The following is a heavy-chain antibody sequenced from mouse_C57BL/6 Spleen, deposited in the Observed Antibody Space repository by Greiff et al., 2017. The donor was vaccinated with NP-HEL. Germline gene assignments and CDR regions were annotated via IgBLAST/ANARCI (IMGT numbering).Heavy chain of an antibody. Sequence: QVQLQQSGPELVKPGASVKISCKASGYAFSSSWMNWVKQRPGKGLEWIGRIYPGDGDTNYNGKFKGKATLTADKSSSTAYMQLSSLTSEDSAVYFCARYSDGYYDAMDYWGQGTSVTVSS. CDR3: ARYSDGYYDAMDY. CDR1: GYAFSSSW. CDR2: IYPGDGDT. V-gene: IGHV1-82*01. J-gene: IGHJ4*01. D-gene: IGHD2-3*01.